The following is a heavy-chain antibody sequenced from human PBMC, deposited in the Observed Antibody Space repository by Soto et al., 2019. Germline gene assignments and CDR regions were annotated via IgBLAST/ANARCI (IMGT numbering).Heavy chain of an antibody. CDR3: AMGLWFGELYDHH. V-gene: IGHV1-69*13. J-gene: IGHJ5*02. CDR2: IIPIFGTA. Sequence: SVKVSCKASGGTFSSYAISWVRQAPGQGLEWMGGIIPIFGTANYAQKFQGRVTITADESTSTAYMELSSLRSEDTAVYYCAMGLWFGELYDHHWGQVPLVTVSS. D-gene: IGHD3-10*01. CDR1: GGTFSSYA.